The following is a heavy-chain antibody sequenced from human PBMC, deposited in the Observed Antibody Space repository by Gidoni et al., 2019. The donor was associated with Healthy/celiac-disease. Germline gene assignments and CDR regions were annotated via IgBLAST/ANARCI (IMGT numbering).Heavy chain of an antibody. Sequence: EVQLVESGGGLVQPGRSLRLSCAASGFTFDDYAMQRVRQAPGKGLEWVSGISWNSGSIGYADSVKGRFTISRDNAKNSLYLQMNSLRAEDTALYYCAKVFYEVSVAAGSPPLGYGMDVWGQGTTVTVSS. V-gene: IGHV3-9*01. D-gene: IGHD6-13*01. J-gene: IGHJ6*02. CDR2: ISWNSGSI. CDR1: GFTFDDYA. CDR3: AKVFYEVSVAAGSPPLGYGMDV.